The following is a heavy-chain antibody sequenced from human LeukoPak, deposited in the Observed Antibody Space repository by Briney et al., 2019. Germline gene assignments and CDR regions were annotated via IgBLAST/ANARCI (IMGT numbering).Heavy chain of an antibody. CDR2: INHSGST. CDR3: AINMIRGVHFPYSLDY. V-gene: IGHV4-34*01. J-gene: IGHJ4*02. D-gene: IGHD3-10*01. CDR1: GGSFRDYY. Sequence: SETLSLTCAVYGGSFRDYYWSWIRQPSGKGLEWIGEINHSGSTNYNPSLKSRVTISVDTSKNQFFLKLSSVTAADTAVYYCAINMIRGVHFPYSLDYWGQGTLVTVSS.